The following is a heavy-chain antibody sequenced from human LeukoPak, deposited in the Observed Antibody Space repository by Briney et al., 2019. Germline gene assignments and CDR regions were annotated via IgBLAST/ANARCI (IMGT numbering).Heavy chain of an antibody. CDR1: GFTCSRYT. V-gene: IGHV3-48*02. CDR2: ITETSTT. D-gene: IGHD2-8*01. CDR3: ARGCTLSDQNAFDI. J-gene: IGHJ3*02. Sequence: GPSLRLFCPAYGFTCSRYTMNWVRQAPGKGLEWLSCITETSTTYYIDSVEGRFTISRDNVKNSLYLQMNSLRDEDTAVYYCARGCTLSDQNAFDIWGQGTVVTVS.